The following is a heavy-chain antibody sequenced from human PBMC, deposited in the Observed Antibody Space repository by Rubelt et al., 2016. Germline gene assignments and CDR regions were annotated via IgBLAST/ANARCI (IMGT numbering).Heavy chain of an antibody. CDR2: IHTSGST. D-gene: IGHD3-10*01. J-gene: IGHJ4*02. CDR3: ARGASPWYYGTNDYYHY. V-gene: IGHV4-4*07. CDR1: GASMNSHY. Sequence: VQLQESGPGLVKPSETLSLTCTVSGASMNSHYWNWIRQPAGKGLEWIGRIHTSGSTNYNPSFKSRVTMSVDTSKSQFSLKLSSVTAADTAVYYCARGASPWYYGTNDYYHYWGPGSQVVVSS.